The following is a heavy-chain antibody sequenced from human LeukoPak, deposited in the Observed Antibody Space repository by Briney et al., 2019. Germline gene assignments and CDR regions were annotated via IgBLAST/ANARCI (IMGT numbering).Heavy chain of an antibody. CDR2: INYSGST. CDR3: ARLVSHDFSSGYYTGGYYYMDV. Sequence: SETLSLTCTVSGDSITSSSYYWGWIRQPPGKGLEWIGNINYSGSTYYSPSLKSRVTMFVDTSKNQFSLELISVTAADTAVYYCARLVSHDFSSGYYTGGYYYMDVWGKGTTVTVSS. V-gene: IGHV4-39*01. D-gene: IGHD3-3*01. CDR1: GDSITSSSYY. J-gene: IGHJ6*03.